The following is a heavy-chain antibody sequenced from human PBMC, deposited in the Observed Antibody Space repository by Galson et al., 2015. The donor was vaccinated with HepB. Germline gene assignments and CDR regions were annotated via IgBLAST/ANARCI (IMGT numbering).Heavy chain of an antibody. CDR2: VSYDGISK. CDR1: GFALSEHG. CDR3: AKDRLMLASYYFYYGMDV. D-gene: IGHD3-16*01. Sequence: SLRLSCAASGFALSEHGIHWVRQAPGKGLEWLAVVSYDGISKYYADSVKGRFTISRNNSENMAFLQMSSLRGEDTAVYYCAKDRLMLASYYFYYGMDVWGQGTTVIVSS. V-gene: IGHV3-30*18. J-gene: IGHJ6*02.